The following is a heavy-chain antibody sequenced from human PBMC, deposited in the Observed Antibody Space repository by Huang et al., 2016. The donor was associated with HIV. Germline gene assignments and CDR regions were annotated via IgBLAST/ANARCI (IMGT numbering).Heavy chain of an antibody. CDR1: GFTFSSYG. CDR3: AKGGRAAAVMDV. D-gene: IGHD6-13*01. J-gene: IGHJ6*04. CDR2: ISYDKSNK. Sequence: QVQLVASGGGVVQPGRSLRLSCAASGFTFSSYGMHWVRQDPGKGLEWVAVISYDKSNKYYADAVKGRLTISRDNSKNTLYLQINSLTTEDTAVYYCAKGGRAAAVMDVWGKGTTVTVSS. V-gene: IGHV3-30*18.